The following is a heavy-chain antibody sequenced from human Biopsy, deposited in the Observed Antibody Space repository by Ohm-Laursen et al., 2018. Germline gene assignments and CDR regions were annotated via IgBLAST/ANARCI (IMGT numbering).Heavy chain of an antibody. V-gene: IGHV4-59*01. J-gene: IGHJ5*02. CDR1: GGSIISYY. Sequence: TLSLTCSVSGGSIISYYWTWIRQPPGKGLEWIGRVYNGGITNHNPSLKSRVTISKDTSKNQFSLQVNSVTAADTAVYYCARTPRDSFWSGSYKRGLWFDPWGQGTLVIVSS. CDR3: ARTPRDSFWSGSYKRGLWFDP. CDR2: VYNGGIT. D-gene: IGHD3-3*01.